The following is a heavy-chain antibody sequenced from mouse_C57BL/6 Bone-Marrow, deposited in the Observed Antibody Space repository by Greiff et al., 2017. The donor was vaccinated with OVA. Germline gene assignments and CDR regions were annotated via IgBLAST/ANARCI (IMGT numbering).Heavy chain of an antibody. J-gene: IGHJ2*01. CDR2: IYPGDGDT. CDR1: GYAFSSYW. CDR3: ARWVYSDYGFDY. Sequence: QVQLQQSGAELVKPGASVKISCKASGYAFSSYWMNWVKQRPGKGLEWIGQIYPGDGDTNYNGKFKGKATLTADKSSSTAYMQLSSLTSEDSAVYFCARWVYSDYGFDYWGQGTTLTVSS. V-gene: IGHV1-80*01. D-gene: IGHD2-13*01.